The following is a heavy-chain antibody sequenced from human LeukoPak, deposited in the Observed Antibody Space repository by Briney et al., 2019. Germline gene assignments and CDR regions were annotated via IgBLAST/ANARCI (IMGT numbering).Heavy chain of an antibody. CDR2: INGDGGST. CDR1: GFSFTNYW. Sequence: GGSLRLSCAVSGFSFTNYWMHWVRQAPGKGLVWVSRINGDGGSTTYADSVKGRFTFSRDNAKSTLYLQMNTLRVEDTAVYYCARGPSRYYDPSGAHFDYWGQGTLVTVSS. J-gene: IGHJ4*02. CDR3: ARGPSRYYDPSGAHFDY. V-gene: IGHV3-74*01. D-gene: IGHD3-3*01.